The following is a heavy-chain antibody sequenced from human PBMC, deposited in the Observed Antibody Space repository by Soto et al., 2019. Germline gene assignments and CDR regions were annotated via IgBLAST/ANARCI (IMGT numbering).Heavy chain of an antibody. CDR2: IWYDGSNK. V-gene: IGHV3-33*01. Sequence: GSLRLSCAASGFTFSSYGMHWVRQAPGKGLEWVAVIWYDGSNKYYADSVKGRFTISRDNSKNTLYLQMNSLRAEDTAVYYCARPHIVVVPAAMDVWGKGTTVTVSS. CDR3: ARPHIVVVPAAMDV. CDR1: GFTFSSYG. J-gene: IGHJ6*04. D-gene: IGHD2-2*01.